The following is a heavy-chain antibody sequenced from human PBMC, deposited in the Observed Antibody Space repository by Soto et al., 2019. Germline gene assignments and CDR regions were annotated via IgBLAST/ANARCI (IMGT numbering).Heavy chain of an antibody. J-gene: IGHJ4*02. CDR2: IYYSGST. CDR1: GGSINTNSYY. D-gene: IGHD3-22*01. Sequence: SETLSLTCTVSGGSINTNSYYWGWIRQPPGKGLERIGSIYYSGSTYYNPSLRSRVTISVDASRNQFSLKLSSVTAADTAVYYCASPDSYFEYWGQGTLVTVSS. V-gene: IGHV4-39*01. CDR3: ASPDSYFEY.